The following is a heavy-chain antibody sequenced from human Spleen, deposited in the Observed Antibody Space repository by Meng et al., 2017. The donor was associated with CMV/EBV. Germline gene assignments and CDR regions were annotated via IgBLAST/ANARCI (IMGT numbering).Heavy chain of an antibody. V-gene: IGHV5-10-1*03. CDR2: IDPSDSYT. Sequence: VQRAQSAVQLSKRGVALRISGKDSGYSFTSDWIMWVRQMPGKGLEWMGRIDPSDSYTNYSPSFQDHVTISADKSISTAYLQWSSLKASDTAMYYCAREGIGIRNWFDPWGQGTLVTVSS. CDR1: GYSFTSDW. CDR3: AREGIGIRNWFDP. J-gene: IGHJ5*02. D-gene: IGHD3-16*02.